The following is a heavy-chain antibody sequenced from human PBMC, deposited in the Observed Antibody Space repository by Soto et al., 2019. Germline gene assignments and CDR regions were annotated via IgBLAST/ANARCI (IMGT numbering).Heavy chain of an antibody. CDR3: ARDVRSVGATTNYYYGMDG. CDR1: GDSVSSNSAA. Sequence: PXQALSLPSAISGDSVSSNSAACDLVRHSPSRGREGLGRTYYRAKWYNDYAVSVRSRITINPDTSKNQFALQLNSVTPEDTAVYYCARDVRSVGATTNYYYGMDGWGQGTTVTVSS. CDR2: TYYRAKWYN. D-gene: IGHD1-26*01. V-gene: IGHV6-1*01. J-gene: IGHJ6*02.